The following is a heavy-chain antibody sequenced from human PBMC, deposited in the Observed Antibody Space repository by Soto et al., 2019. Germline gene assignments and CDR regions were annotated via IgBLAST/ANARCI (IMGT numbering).Heavy chain of an antibody. J-gene: IGHJ6*02. V-gene: IGHV1-18*01. CDR1: GYTFISHG. CDR2: ISGYNGNT. Sequence: ASVKVSCKASGYTFISHGISWVRQAPGQGLEWMGWISGYNGNTHYEQKFHGRVTMTTDTSTSTAYMELRSLTYDDTAVYYCARVIVQLPGAHFYYGMDVWGQGTAVTVSS. D-gene: IGHD2-2*01. CDR3: ARVIVQLPGAHFYYGMDV.